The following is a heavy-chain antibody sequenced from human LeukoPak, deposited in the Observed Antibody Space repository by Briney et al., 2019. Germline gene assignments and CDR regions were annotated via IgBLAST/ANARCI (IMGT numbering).Heavy chain of an antibody. CDR2: ISGGGGTI. CDR3: ARDHLYGSGSHDY. D-gene: IGHD3-10*01. CDR1: GFTFSAYS. Sequence: PGGSLRLSCAASGFTFSAYSMNWVRQAPGKGLEWVAYISGGGGTIYYADSVKGRFTISRDNAKNSLYLQMDSLRAEDTAVYYCARDHLYGSGSHDYWGQGTLVTVSS. V-gene: IGHV3-48*01. J-gene: IGHJ4*02.